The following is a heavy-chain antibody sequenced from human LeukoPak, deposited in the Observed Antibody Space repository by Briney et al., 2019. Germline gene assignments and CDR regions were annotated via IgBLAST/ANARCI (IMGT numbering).Heavy chain of an antibody. CDR1: GFTFSSYE. CDR2: ISSSGSTI. Sequence: GGSLRLSCAASGFTFSSYEMNWVRQAPGKGREGVSYISSSGSTIYYAASVQGRFTISRDNAKNSLYLQMNSLRAEDTAVYYCARGTYYYDSSGYFFDYWGQGTLVTVSS. CDR3: ARGTYYYDSSGYFFDY. D-gene: IGHD3-22*01. J-gene: IGHJ4*02. V-gene: IGHV3-48*03.